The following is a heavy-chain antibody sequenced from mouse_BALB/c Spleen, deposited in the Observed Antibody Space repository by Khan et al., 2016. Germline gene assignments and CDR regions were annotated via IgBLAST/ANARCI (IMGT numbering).Heavy chain of an antibody. CDR2: IDPPNSES. V-gene: IGHV1S127*01. J-gene: IGHJ3*01. CDR3: SRDGYYGVTWFAN. D-gene: IGHD1-1*01. CDR1: GYTFTSYW. Sequence: QVQLQQSGPELVRPGASVKMSCKASGYTFTSYWMHWVKQRPGQGLEWIGMIDPPNSESRLNQKFKGKATLKVDKSTNTAYMQHSSLKSEDSAVNYCSRDGYYGVTWFANWGQETLVTVDA.